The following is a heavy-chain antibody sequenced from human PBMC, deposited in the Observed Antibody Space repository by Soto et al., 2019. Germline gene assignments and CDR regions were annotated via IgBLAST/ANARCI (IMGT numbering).Heavy chain of an antibody. CDR3: ARDTGGGGY. CDR2: ISSSSSYI. CDR1: EFAFSGYS. D-gene: IGHD3-16*01. V-gene: IGHV3-21*01. Sequence: GGSVRQSGADAEFAFSGYSRDCVLQAPGKGLEWVSSISSSSSYIYYAYSVKGRFTISRDNAKNSLYLQMNSLRAEDTAVYYCARDTGGGGYWGQGTLVTVSS. J-gene: IGHJ4*02.